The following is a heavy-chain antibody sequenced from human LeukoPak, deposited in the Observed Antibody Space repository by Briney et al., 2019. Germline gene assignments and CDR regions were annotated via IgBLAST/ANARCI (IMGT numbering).Heavy chain of an antibody. J-gene: IGHJ6*03. Sequence: ASVKVSCKASGYTFTNYAMNWVRQAPGQGLEWMGWINPNSGGTNYAQKFQGRVTMTRDTSISTAYMELSRLRSDDTAVYYCARDSGGYLYYYYYYMDVWGKGTTVTVSS. D-gene: IGHD2-15*01. CDR2: INPNSGGT. V-gene: IGHV1-2*02. CDR3: ARDSGGYLYYYYYYMDV. CDR1: GYTFTNYA.